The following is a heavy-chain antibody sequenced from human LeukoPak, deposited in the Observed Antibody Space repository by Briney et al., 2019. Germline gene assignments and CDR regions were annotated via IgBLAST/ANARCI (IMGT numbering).Heavy chain of an antibody. Sequence: GGSLRLSCAASGFTFSSYSMNWVRQAPGKGLEWVSYISSSSSTIYYADSVKGRFTISRDNAKNSLYLQMNSLRAEDTAVYYCARVSYSSSQEDYYYYYYMDVWGKGTTVTVSS. V-gene: IGHV3-48*01. CDR1: GFTFSSYS. CDR3: ARVSYSSSQEDYYYYYYMDV. D-gene: IGHD6-6*01. CDR2: ISSSSSTI. J-gene: IGHJ6*03.